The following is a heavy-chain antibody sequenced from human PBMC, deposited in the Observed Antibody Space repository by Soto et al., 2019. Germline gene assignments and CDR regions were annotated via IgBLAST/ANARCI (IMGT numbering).Heavy chain of an antibody. CDR2: INAGNGNT. Sequence: ASVKVSCKASGYTFTSYAMHWVRQAPGQRLEWMGWINAGNGNTKYSQKFQGRVTITRDTSASTAYMELSSLRSEDTAVYYCARDRSSTMVRGVIIRYWFDPWGQGTLVTVSS. CDR3: ARDRSSTMVRGVIIRYWFDP. CDR1: GYTFTSYA. V-gene: IGHV1-3*01. J-gene: IGHJ5*02. D-gene: IGHD3-10*01.